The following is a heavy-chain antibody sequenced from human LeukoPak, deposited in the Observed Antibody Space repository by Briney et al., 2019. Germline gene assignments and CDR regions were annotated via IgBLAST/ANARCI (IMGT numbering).Heavy chain of an antibody. Sequence: SETLSLTCTVSGGYISSSSYYWGWIRQPPGKGQEWIGDIYYTGRTYYNSSLKSRLTVSIDTSKNQISVKLASVTAADTAVYYCARRRYYDSTGYLDWGQGTLITVSS. J-gene: IGHJ1*01. CDR1: GGYISSSSYY. D-gene: IGHD3-22*01. CDR2: IYYTGRT. CDR3: ARRRYYDSTGYLD. V-gene: IGHV4-39*01.